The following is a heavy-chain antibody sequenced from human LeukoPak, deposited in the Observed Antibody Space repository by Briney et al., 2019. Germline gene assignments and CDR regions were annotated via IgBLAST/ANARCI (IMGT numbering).Heavy chain of an antibody. CDR2: MYYSGST. J-gene: IGHJ5*02. CDR3: ERGGSRVFGGSGWFDP. V-gene: IGHV4-31*03. D-gene: IGHD2-15*01. CDR1: GGSISSGGYY. Sequence: PSATLSLTCTVSGGSISSGGYYWSWIGQHPGKGLEWIGYMYYSGSTYYNPSLKSRVTISVDTSKNQFSLKLSSVTAADTAVYYCERGGSRVFGGSGWFDPWGQGTLVTVSS.